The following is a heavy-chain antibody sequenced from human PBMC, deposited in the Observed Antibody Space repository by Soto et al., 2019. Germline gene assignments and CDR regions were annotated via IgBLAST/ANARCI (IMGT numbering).Heavy chain of an antibody. V-gene: IGHV3-21*01. CDR3: ARGSGYCSGGSCRGGMDV. J-gene: IGHJ6*04. D-gene: IGHD2-15*01. CDR2: ISSSSSYI. CDR1: GFTFSSYS. Sequence: EVQLVESGGGLVKPGGSLRLSCAASGFTFSSYSMNWDRQAPGKGLEWVSSISSSSSYIYYADSVKGRFTISRDNAKNSLYLQMNSLRAEDTAVYYCARGSGYCSGGSCRGGMDVWGKGTTVTVSS.